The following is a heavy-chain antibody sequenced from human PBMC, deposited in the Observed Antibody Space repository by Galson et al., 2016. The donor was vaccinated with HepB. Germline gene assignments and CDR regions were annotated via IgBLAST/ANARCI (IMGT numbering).Heavy chain of an antibody. CDR2: INYSGRT. Sequence: TLSLTCTVSGGSMNSDNYYWSWIRQHPAKGLEWIGYINYSGRTHYNPSLKSRVTISIDTSENQFSLKLSSLTAADTAVYFCARVALVCGTATCYDYGMDVWGQGTTVTVSS. CDR3: ARVALVCGTATCYDYGMDV. D-gene: IGHD2-2*01. J-gene: IGHJ6*02. V-gene: IGHV4-31*03. CDR1: GGSMNSDNYY.